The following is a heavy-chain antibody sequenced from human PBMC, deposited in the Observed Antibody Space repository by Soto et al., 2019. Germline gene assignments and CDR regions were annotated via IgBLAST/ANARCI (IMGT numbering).Heavy chain of an antibody. CDR2: INHSGST. D-gene: IGHD6-13*01. J-gene: IGHJ6*03. Sequence: SETLSLTCAVYGGSFSGYYWSWIRQPPGKGLEWIGEINHSGSTNYNPSLKSRFNISVDTSKHQFSLKLSSVTAADTAVYYCASHPSIAAAGTFGYYYYYMDVWGKETTVTLSS. V-gene: IGHV4-34*01. CDR1: GGSFSGYY. CDR3: ASHPSIAAAGTFGYYYYYMDV.